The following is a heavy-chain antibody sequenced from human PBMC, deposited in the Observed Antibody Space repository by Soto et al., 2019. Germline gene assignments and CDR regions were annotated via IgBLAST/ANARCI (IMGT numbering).Heavy chain of an antibody. CDR1: GFTVSKNY. CDR2: IYSGGST. V-gene: IGHV3-66*01. J-gene: IGHJ3*01. CDR3: ARATDYCSGGSCYPHAFDV. Sequence: GGSLRLSCAASGFTVSKNYMSWVRQAPGKGLEWVSAIYSGGSTYYADSVKGKFTISRDNSKNTLYLQMNSLRAEDTALYYCARATDYCSGGSCYPHAFDVWGQGTMVTVSS. D-gene: IGHD2-15*01.